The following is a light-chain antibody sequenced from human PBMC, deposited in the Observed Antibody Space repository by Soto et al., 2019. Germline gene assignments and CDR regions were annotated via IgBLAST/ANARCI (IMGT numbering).Light chain of an antibody. J-gene: IGKJ5*01. CDR2: AAS. Sequence: IQLTQYPSSLSASVSDRVTITFRAGQTISDYLNWYQQKPGTAPKLLIYAASTLQSGVPSRFSGSRSETECTLSMGSLYPVDGATYDCHQTFIAPSLTFGQGTRLEIK. V-gene: IGKV1-39*01. CDR3: HQTFIAPSLT. CDR1: QTISDY.